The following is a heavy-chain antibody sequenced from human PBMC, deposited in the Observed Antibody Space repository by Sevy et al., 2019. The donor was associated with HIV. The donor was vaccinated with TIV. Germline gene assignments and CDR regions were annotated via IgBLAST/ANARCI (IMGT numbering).Heavy chain of an antibody. CDR2: IKKDGSEK. CDR3: ARGLKDIVVVVAATPDY. V-gene: IGHV3-7*03. J-gene: IGHJ4*02. D-gene: IGHD2-15*01. CDR1: GFTFSSYW. Sequence: GGSLRLSCAASGFTFSSYWMSWVRQAPGKGLEWVANIKKDGSEKYYVDSVKGRFTISRDNAKNSLYLQMNSLRAEDTAVYYCARGLKDIVVVVAATPDYWGQGTLVTVSS.